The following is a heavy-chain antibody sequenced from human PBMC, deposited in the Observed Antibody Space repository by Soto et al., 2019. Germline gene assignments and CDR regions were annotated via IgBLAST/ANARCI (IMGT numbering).Heavy chain of an antibody. CDR1: NGSISANY. J-gene: IGHJ4*01. D-gene: IGHD2-8*01. CDR3: ERSRCTWQPFDY. Sequence: SETLSLTCTVSNGSISANYWSWIRQPPGRSLEWVGYTYYTGSPTYNHSLRSRDTISDTTSKKTVCLTLTAVTAEDTAVYYCERSRCTWQPFDYWGRGTLVTVSS. CDR2: TYYTGSP. V-gene: IGHV4-59*13.